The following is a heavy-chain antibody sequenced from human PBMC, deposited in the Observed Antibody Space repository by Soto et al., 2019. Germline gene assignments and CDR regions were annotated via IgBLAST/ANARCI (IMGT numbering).Heavy chain of an antibody. CDR3: AKERCDESGTPTLAY. CDR1: GFTFSSYA. V-gene: IGHV3-23*01. Sequence: EVQLLESGGGLVQPGGSLRLSCAASGFTFSSYAMSWVRQAPGKGLEWVSAISGGTTRTYYADSVKGRFTISRDNSKNTLYLQMNSLRAEDTAVYYCAKERCDESGTPTLAYGGQGTLVTVSS. CDR2: ISGGTTRT. D-gene: IGHD6-13*01. J-gene: IGHJ4*02.